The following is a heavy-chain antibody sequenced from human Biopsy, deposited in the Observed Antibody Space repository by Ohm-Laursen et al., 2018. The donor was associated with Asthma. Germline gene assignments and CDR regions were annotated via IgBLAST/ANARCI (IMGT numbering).Heavy chain of an antibody. V-gene: IGHV1-18*01. D-gene: IGHD3-10*01. CDR2: ISVYNGNT. J-gene: IGHJ6*02. CDR1: GYTFNSAG. Sequence: ESLVKVSCKPSGYTFNSAGITWVRQAPGQGLEWMGWISVYNGNTKVAQKLQDRVTMITDTSTSTAYMELRSLRSDDTAVYFCARAVDYSHYYGIDVWGQGTTVTVS. CDR3: ARAVDYSHYYGIDV.